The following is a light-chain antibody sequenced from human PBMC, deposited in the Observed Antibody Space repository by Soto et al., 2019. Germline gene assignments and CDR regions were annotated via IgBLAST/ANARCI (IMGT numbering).Light chain of an antibody. CDR3: QQRSNWPRT. CDR2: DVS. J-gene: IGKJ1*01. Sequence: LIQPPTGLAVSRGGRSILVGRASQNISNYLIWYQQKPGQAPRLLIYDVSNRATDIPARFSGSGSGTDFTLLMSSLESEDLAVYYCQQRSNWPRTFGQGTKWIS. CDR1: QNISNY. V-gene: IGKV3-11*01.